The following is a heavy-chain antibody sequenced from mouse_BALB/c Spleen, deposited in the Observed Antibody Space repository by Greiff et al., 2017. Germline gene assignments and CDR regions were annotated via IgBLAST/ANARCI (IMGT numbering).Heavy chain of an antibody. V-gene: IGHV5-6*01. CDR3: ARDERYAMDY. CDR2: ISSGGSYT. Sequence: EVQLVESGGDLVKPGGSLQLSCAASGFTFSSYGMSWVRQTPDKRLEWVATISSGGSYTYYPDSVKGRFTISRDNAKNTLYLQMSSLKSEDTAMYYCARDERYAMDYWGQGTSVTVSS. CDR1: GFTFSSYG. J-gene: IGHJ4*01.